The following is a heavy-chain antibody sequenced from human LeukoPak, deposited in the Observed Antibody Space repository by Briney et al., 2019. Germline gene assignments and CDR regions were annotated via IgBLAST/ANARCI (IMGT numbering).Heavy chain of an antibody. J-gene: IGHJ3*01. CDR3: ARDLPRAYYDSSGSPP. D-gene: IGHD3-22*01. Sequence: GGSLRLTCAVSGVTFDDYGMSWVRQAPGKGLEWVSGINWNGGSTGYADSVKGRFTISRDNAKNSLYLQMNSLRAEDTALYYCARDLPRAYYDSSGSPPWGQGTMVTVSS. CDR2: INWNGGST. V-gene: IGHV3-20*04. CDR1: GVTFDDYG.